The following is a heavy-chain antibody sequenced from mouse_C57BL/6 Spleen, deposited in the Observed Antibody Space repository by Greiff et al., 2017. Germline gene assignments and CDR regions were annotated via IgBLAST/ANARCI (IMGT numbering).Heavy chain of an antibody. CDR2: IYPGSGST. V-gene: IGHV1-55*01. J-gene: IGHJ2*01. CDR1: GYTFTSYW. Sequence: QVQLQQPGAELVKPGASVKMSCKASGYTFTSYWITWVKQRPGQGLEWIGDIYPGSGSTNYNEKFKSKATLTVDTSSSTAYMQLSSLTSEDSAVYYCARGLLLRFYLDYWGQGTTLTVSS. CDR3: ARGLLLRFYLDY. D-gene: IGHD1-1*01.